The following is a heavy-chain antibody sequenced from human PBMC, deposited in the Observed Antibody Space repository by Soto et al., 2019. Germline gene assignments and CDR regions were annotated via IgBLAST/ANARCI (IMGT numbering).Heavy chain of an antibody. Sequence: SETLSLTCFVSGYSITAGGCYWSWIRHHPGKWLEWIGSFYSSGSIIYNPSLRSRVSISGDTSSNQFSMSLTSVTAADTARYYCARMYSSGSGWFHPWGQGTLVTVYS. CDR2: FYSSGSI. CDR3: ARMYSSGSGWFHP. J-gene: IGHJ5*02. V-gene: IGHV4-31*03. CDR1: GYSITAGGCY. D-gene: IGHD6-19*01.